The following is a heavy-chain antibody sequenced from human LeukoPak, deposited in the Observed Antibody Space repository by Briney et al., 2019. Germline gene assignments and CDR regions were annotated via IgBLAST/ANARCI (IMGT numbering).Heavy chain of an antibody. Sequence: PSGTLSLTCAVSGYSISSCYYWGWLRQPPGKALEWIGRIYHSGSTYYNPSLKSRVTISVDTSKNQFSLKLSSVPAADTAVYYCVTSIALAGWGAFHVWGQGTMVTVSS. CDR3: VTSIALAGWGAFHV. J-gene: IGHJ3*01. D-gene: IGHD6-19*01. V-gene: IGHV4-38-2*01. CDR2: IYHSGST. CDR1: GYSISSCYY.